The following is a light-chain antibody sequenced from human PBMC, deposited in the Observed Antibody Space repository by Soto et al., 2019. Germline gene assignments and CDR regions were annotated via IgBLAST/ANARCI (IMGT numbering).Light chain of an antibody. CDR3: QQYGSAPQT. V-gene: IGKV3-20*01. J-gene: IGKJ1*01. CDR1: QSVSSTY. Sequence: EIVLTQSPGTLSLSPGERATLSCTASQSVSSTYLAWYQQQPGQAPRLLIYAASSRATGIPDRFSGSGSGTHFTLTISSLAPEDFAAYYCQQYGSAPQTFGQGTKVEIK. CDR2: AAS.